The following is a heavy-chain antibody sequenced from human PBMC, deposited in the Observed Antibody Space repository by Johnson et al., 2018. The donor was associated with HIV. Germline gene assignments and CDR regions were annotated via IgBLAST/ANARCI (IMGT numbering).Heavy chain of an antibody. CDR1: GFTFSSYA. D-gene: IGHD1-26*01. J-gene: IGHJ3*02. Sequence: QVQLVESGGGVVQPGTSLRLSCAASGFTFSSYAMHWVRQAPGKGLEWVSVIYSGGSTYSADSVKGRFTISRDNSKNTLYLQMNSLRAEDTAVYYCAKDGVGATPFAFDIWGQGTMVTVSS. CDR2: IYSGGST. CDR3: AKDGVGATPFAFDI. V-gene: IGHV3-NL1*01.